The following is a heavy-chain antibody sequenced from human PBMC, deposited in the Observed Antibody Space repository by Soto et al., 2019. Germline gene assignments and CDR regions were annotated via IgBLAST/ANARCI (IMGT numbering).Heavy chain of an antibody. J-gene: IGHJ3*02. D-gene: IGHD4-17*01. CDR1: GDTYSSYT. Sequence: ASVKITCNASGDTYSSYTISWVRQTPGQGLEWMGRIIPILGIANYAQKFQGRVTITADKSTSTAYMELSSLRSEDTAVYYCAREVSYGDYGGPFDIWGQGTMVTVSS. CDR2: IIPILGIA. CDR3: AREVSYGDYGGPFDI. V-gene: IGHV1-69*04.